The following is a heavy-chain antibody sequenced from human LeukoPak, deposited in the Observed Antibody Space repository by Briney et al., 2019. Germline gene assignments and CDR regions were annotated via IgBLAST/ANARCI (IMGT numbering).Heavy chain of an antibody. CDR3: ARHRRGYSYGPFDY. J-gene: IGHJ4*02. CDR1: SGSISDYY. D-gene: IGHD5-18*01. Sequence: SETLSLTCTVSSGSISDYYRSWIRQPPGKALEWIGYIYYIGNTDYSPSLKSRVSLSVDTSKNQFSLKLRSVTVADTAVYHCARHRRGYSYGPFDYWGQGTLVTVYS. V-gene: IGHV4-59*08. CDR2: IYYIGNT.